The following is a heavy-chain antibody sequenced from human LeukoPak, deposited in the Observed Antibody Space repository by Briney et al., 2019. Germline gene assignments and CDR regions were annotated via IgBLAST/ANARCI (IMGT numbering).Heavy chain of an antibody. Sequence: PSETLSLTCTVSGGSISSGSYYWSWIRQPAGKGLEWIGRIYTSGSTNYNPSLKSRVTISVDTSKNQFSLKLSSVTAADTAVYYCARARHYDFWCGYYSYYFDYWGQGTPVTVSS. J-gene: IGHJ4*02. D-gene: IGHD3-3*01. CDR2: IYTSGST. CDR1: GGSISSGSYY. CDR3: ARARHYDFWCGYYSYYFDY. V-gene: IGHV4-61*02.